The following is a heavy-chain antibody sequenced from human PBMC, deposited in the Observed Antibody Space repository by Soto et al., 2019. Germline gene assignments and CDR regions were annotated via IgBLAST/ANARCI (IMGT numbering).Heavy chain of an antibody. CDR2: IYYSGST. V-gene: IGHV4-30-4*02. CDR1: GGSISSGDYY. CDR3: ARFNGNYALYYYYYGMDV. J-gene: IGHJ6*02. D-gene: IGHD4-17*01. Sequence: PSETLSLTCTVSGGSISSGDYYWSWIRQPPGKGLEWIGYIYYSGSTYYNPSLKSRVTISVDTSKNQFSLKLSSVTAADTAVYYCARFNGNYALYYYYYGMDVWGQGXTVTVSS.